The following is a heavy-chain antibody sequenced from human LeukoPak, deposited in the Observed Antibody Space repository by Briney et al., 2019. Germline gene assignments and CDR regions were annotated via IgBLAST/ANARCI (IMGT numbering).Heavy chain of an antibody. CDR1: GFTFSSYG. CDR3: ARDRGAGIAAAGTFDY. V-gene: IGHV3-30*03. J-gene: IGHJ4*02. D-gene: IGHD6-13*01. CDR2: ISYDGSNK. Sequence: GGSLRLSCAASGFTFSSYGMHWVRQAPGKGLEWVAVISYDGSNKYYADSVKGRFTISRDNSKDTLYLQMNSLRAEDTTVYYCARDRGAGIAAAGTFDYWGQGTLVTVSS.